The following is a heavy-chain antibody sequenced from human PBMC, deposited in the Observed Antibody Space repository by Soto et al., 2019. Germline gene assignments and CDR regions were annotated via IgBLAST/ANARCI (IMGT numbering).Heavy chain of an antibody. CDR1: GYTFTSYA. V-gene: IGHV1-3*01. Sequence: ASVKVSCKASGYTFTSYAMHWVRQAPGQRLEWMGWINAGNGNTKYSQKFQGRVTITRDTSASTAYMELSSLRSEDTAVYYCATGIAAAGYETTFDYWGQGTLVTVSS. D-gene: IGHD6-13*01. CDR3: ATGIAAAGYETTFDY. CDR2: INAGNGNT. J-gene: IGHJ4*02.